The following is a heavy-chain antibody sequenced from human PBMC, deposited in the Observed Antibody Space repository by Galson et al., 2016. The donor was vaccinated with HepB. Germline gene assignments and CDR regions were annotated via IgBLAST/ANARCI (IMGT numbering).Heavy chain of an antibody. CDR3: ARVRPTPSSDWPYCFDS. Sequence: SETLSLTCTVSNGSLSRYFWSWIRQPAGKGLEWIGRIYSNGNTRYNSSIQSRVTMSLDMSKNQFSVRLISVTAADTAVYFCARVRPTPSSDWPYCFDSWGQGALVTVSS. V-gene: IGHV4-4*07. J-gene: IGHJ4*02. CDR2: IYSNGNT. CDR1: NGSLSRYF. D-gene: IGHD6-25*01.